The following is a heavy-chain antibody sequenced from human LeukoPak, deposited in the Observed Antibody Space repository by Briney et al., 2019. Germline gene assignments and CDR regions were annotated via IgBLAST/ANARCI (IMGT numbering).Heavy chain of an antibody. CDR1: GGSFSGYY. Sequence: KSSETLSLTCAVYGGSFSGYYWSWIRQPPGKGLEWIGEINHSGSTNYNPSLRSRVTISVDTSKNQFSLKLSSVTAADTAVYYCASRWFYYYYGMDVWGQGTTVTVSS. J-gene: IGHJ6*02. V-gene: IGHV4-34*01. CDR2: INHSGST. CDR3: ASRWFYYYYGMDV. D-gene: IGHD3-9*01.